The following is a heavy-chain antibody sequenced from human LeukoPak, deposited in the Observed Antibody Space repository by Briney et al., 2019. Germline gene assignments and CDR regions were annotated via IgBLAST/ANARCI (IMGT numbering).Heavy chain of an antibody. V-gene: IGHV3-23*01. Sequence: GGSLRLSCAASGFTFSDYYMSWIRQAPGKGLEWVSAISDRGDRQYYADSVKGRFTISRDNSMNTLRLQMNSLSVEDTAVYYCVVYTGGYRSQFWGQGTLVTVSS. D-gene: IGHD5-24*01. CDR1: GFTFSDYY. CDR2: ISDRGDRQ. CDR3: VVYTGGYRSQF. J-gene: IGHJ4*02.